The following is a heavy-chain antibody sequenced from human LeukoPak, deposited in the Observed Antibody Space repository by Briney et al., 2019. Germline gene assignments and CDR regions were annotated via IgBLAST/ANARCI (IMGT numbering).Heavy chain of an antibody. Sequence: PSETLSLTCSVSGGSISSSHYYWGWIRQPPGKGLEWIGTIYYSGATYYNPSLESRVTISEDTSKNQFSLTLRSVTAADTAVYYCARQISDYYYYDIDFWGKGTTVTVSS. D-gene: IGHD3-10*01. CDR2: IYYSGAT. CDR3: ARQISDYYYYDIDF. J-gene: IGHJ6*03. CDR1: GGSISSSHYY. V-gene: IGHV4-39*01.